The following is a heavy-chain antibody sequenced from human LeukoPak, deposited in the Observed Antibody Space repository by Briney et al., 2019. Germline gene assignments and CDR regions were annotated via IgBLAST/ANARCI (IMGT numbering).Heavy chain of an antibody. J-gene: IGHJ4*02. Sequence: SETLSVTCTVSGGSISSYYWSWIRQPAGKGLEWIGHISTSGSTNYNPSLKSRVTMSVDTSKNQFSLKLSSVTDADTAVYFCARDPSYATVAGAEGGGGQGTLVTVSS. D-gene: IGHD6-19*01. CDR3: ARDPSYATVAGAEGG. CDR2: ISTSGST. CDR1: GGSISSYY. V-gene: IGHV4-4*07.